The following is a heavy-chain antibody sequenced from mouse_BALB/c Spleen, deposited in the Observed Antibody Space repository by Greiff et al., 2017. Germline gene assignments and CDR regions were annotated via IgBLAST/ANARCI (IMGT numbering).Heavy chain of an antibody. Sequence: DVMLVESGGGLVKPGGSLKLSCAASGFTFSDYYMYWVRQTPEKRLEWVATISDGGSYTYYPDSVKGRFTISRDNAKNNLYLQMSSLKSEDTAMYYCARDEDYLGAMDYWGQGTSVTVSS. CDR2: ISDGGSYT. J-gene: IGHJ4*01. CDR3: ARDEDYLGAMDY. V-gene: IGHV5-4*02. CDR1: GFTFSDYY. D-gene: IGHD5-5*01.